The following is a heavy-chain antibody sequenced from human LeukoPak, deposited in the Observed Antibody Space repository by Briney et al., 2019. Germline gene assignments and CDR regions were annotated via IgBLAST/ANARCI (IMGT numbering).Heavy chain of an antibody. V-gene: IGHV4-34*01. D-gene: IGHD3-10*01. CDR1: GGFFSGYY. Sequence: SETLSLTCAVYGGFFSGYYWSWIRQPPGKGLEWIGEINHSGSTNYNPSLKSRVTISVDTSKNQFPLKLSSVTAADTAVYYCARTLYYYGSGSAFDYWGQGTLVTVSS. CDR3: ARTLYYYGSGSAFDY. CDR2: INHSGST. J-gene: IGHJ4*02.